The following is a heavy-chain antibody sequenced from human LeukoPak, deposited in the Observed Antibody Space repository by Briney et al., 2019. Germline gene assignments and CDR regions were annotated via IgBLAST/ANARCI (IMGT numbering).Heavy chain of an antibody. D-gene: IGHD6-19*01. CDR3: TKRLYSSGWSTFDI. J-gene: IGHJ3*02. V-gene: IGHV3-23*05. CDR2: IVTSGDT. Sequence: PGGALRLSFAAPGFAFNNYPMNWVRQAPGKGVGGVSSIVTSGDTFHADVAKGRFTIFSDNANNTLFLQLNILSAGDTALYYLTKRLYSSGWSTFDIWGLGTMVTVSS. CDR1: GFAFNNYP.